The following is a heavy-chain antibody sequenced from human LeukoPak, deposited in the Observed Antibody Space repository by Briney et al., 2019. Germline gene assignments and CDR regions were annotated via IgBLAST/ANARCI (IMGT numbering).Heavy chain of an antibody. Sequence: PSHTLSLTCTVPGGSISSGTYYWNWIRQPAGTGLEWIGRIYTSGSTNYNPSLTSRVTISVDTSENQFSLKLSSVTAADTAVYYCARDKYIYDNSGSILDLWGQGTLVTVSS. J-gene: IGHJ5*02. V-gene: IGHV4-61*02. CDR3: ARDKYIYDNSGSILDL. CDR2: IYTSGST. CDR1: GGSISSGTYY. D-gene: IGHD3-22*01.